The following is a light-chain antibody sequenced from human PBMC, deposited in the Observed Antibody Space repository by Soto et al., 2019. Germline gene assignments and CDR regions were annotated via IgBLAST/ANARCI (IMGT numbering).Light chain of an antibody. J-gene: IGKJ1*01. CDR1: QSVSSN. Sequence: ELVMTQSPATLSLYPGERATLSCRASQSVSSNLAWYQQKPGQAPRLLIYGASTRATGIPARFSGSGSGTYFTLTTSNLQSEDFAVYYCQHYNHWPPKWTFGLGTKV. CDR3: QHYNHWPPKWT. V-gene: IGKV3-15*01. CDR2: GAS.